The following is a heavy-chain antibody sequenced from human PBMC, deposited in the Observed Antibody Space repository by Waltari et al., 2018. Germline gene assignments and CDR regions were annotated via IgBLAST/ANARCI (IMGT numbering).Heavy chain of an antibody. CDR2: ISSSSSTI. Sequence: EVQLVESGGGLVQPGGSLRLSCAASGFTFSSYSMNWVRQAPGKGLEWVSYISSSSSTIYYADSVKGRFTISRDNAKNSLYLQMNSLRAEDTAVYYCAREGDGGSYTYYYYYMDVWGKGTTVTVSS. J-gene: IGHJ6*03. V-gene: IGHV3-48*04. CDR3: AREGDGGSYTYYYYYMDV. CDR1: GFTFSSYS. D-gene: IGHD1-26*01.